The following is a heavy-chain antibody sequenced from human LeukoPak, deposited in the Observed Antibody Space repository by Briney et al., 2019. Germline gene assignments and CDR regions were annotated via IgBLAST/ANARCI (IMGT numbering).Heavy chain of an antibody. CDR3: ATVATLAFNY. Sequence: PGGSLRLSCTVSGVTFSNYWMTWVRQAPGKGLEWVANIKDSGSDKAYVDSVKGRFTISRDNAKNSLYLEMNSLRAEDTAVYYCATVATLAFNYWGQGTLVTVSS. V-gene: IGHV3-7*05. D-gene: IGHD2/OR15-2a*01. J-gene: IGHJ4*02. CDR1: GVTFSNYW. CDR2: IKDSGSDK.